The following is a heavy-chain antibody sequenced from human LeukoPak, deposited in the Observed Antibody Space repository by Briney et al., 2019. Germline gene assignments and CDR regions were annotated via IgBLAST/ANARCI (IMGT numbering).Heavy chain of an antibody. Sequence: GGSLRLSCAASGFTFSSYAMHWVRQAPGKGLEWVAVISYDGCNKYYADSVKGRFTISRDNSKNTLYLQMNSLRAEDTAVYYCARDMDYWGQGTLVTVSS. J-gene: IGHJ4*02. CDR2: ISYDGCNK. CDR3: ARDMDY. CDR1: GFTFSSYA. V-gene: IGHV3-30-3*01.